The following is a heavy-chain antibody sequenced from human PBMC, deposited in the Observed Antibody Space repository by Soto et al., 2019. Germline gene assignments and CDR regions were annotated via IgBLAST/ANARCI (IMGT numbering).Heavy chain of an antibody. J-gene: IGHJ4*02. CDR3: ARTHSGSYYSVFNY. Sequence: SETLSLTCVVSNFSISSGYYWGFIRQSPGKGLEWIASIYRSGTTSYNPPLKSRVTISVDPSKNQFSLMLTAVTAADTAVYYCARTHSGSYYSVFNYWGRGSLVTVSS. D-gene: IGHD1-26*01. V-gene: IGHV4-38-2*01. CDR1: NFSISSGYY. CDR2: IYRSGTT.